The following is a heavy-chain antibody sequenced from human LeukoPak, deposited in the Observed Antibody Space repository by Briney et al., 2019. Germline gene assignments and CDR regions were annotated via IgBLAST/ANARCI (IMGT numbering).Heavy chain of an antibody. CDR2: ISSSSNYI. CDR3: ARGYDYSSLTFDS. J-gene: IGHJ4*02. D-gene: IGHD3-10*01. CDR1: GFTFTRNN. Sequence: GGSLRLSCADSGFTFTRNNMNWVRQAPGKGLEWVAIISSSSNYIYYADSVKGRFTISRDNAKNSLYLQMNSLRAEDTAVYYCARGYDYSSLTFDSWGQGTLVTVSS. V-gene: IGHV3-21*01.